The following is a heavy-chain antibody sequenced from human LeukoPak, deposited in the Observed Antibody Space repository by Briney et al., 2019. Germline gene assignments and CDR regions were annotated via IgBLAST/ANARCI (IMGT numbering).Heavy chain of an antibody. CDR1: GYTFTSYD. CDR3: ARLASSSWPLYYYYGMDV. V-gene: IGHV1-8*01. D-gene: IGHD6-13*01. Sequence: GASVTVSFTASGYTFTSYDINWVRQAPGQGLEWMGWMNPNNGNTGYAQKFQGRVTMTRSTSISTAYMELSSLRSEDTAVYYCARLASSSWPLYYYYGMDVWGQGTTVTVSS. CDR2: MNPNNGNT. J-gene: IGHJ6*02.